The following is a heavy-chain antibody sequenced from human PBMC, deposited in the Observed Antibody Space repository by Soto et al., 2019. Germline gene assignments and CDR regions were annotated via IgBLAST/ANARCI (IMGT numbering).Heavy chain of an antibody. CDR2: ISYDGSNK. V-gene: IGHV3-30*18. Sequence: QVQLVESGRGVVQPGRSLRLSCAASGFTFSSYGMHWVRQAPGKGLEWVAVISYDGSNKYYADSVKGRFTISRDNSKNTLYLQINSLRAEDTAVYYCAKWDDSWGQGTLVTVSS. J-gene: IGHJ5*01. CDR3: AKWDDS. CDR1: GFTFSSYG. D-gene: IGHD1-26*01.